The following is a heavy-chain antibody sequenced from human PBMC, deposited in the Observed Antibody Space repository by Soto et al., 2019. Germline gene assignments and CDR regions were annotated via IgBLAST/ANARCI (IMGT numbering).Heavy chain of an antibody. J-gene: IGHJ4*02. CDR1: GFTFSSYP. D-gene: IGHD3-10*01. CDR2: ISGSGGST. Sequence: GGSLRLSFAPSGFTFSSYPMSWVPQAPGKGLEWVSAISGSGGSTYYADSVKGRFTISRDNSKNTLYLQMNSLRAEDTAVYYCAKAVRSGSYPPLFRGQGTLVTVSS. V-gene: IGHV3-23*01. CDR3: AKAVRSGSYPPLF.